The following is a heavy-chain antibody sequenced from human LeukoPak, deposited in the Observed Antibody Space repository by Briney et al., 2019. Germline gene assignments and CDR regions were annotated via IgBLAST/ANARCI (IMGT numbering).Heavy chain of an antibody. V-gene: IGHV3-48*01. Sequence: GGSLRLSCAASGFTFSSYSMNGVRQARGQGREWGSYISSSSSTIYYADSVKGRFTISRDNAKNSLYLQMNSLRAEDTAAYYCAREFGDFWSGYYTDYWGQGTLVTVSS. CDR2: ISSSSSTI. CDR3: AREFGDFWSGYYTDY. CDR1: GFTFSSYS. D-gene: IGHD3-3*01. J-gene: IGHJ4*02.